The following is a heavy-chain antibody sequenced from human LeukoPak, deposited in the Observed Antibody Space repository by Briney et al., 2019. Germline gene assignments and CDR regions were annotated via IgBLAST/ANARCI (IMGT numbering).Heavy chain of an antibody. V-gene: IGHV3-23*01. CDR2: FSGSGGST. CDR1: GFTFSSYA. CDR3: AKSMDITMIVVVASFDY. Sequence: GGSLRLSCAASGFTFSSYAMSWVRQAPGKGLEWFSPFSGSGGSTYYADSVKGRFTISRDNSKNTLYLQMNSLRAEDTAVYYCAKSMDITMIVVVASFDYWGQGTLVTVSS. J-gene: IGHJ4*02. D-gene: IGHD3-22*01.